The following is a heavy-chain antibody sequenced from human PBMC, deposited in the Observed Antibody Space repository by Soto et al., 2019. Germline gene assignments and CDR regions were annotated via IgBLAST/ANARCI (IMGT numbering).Heavy chain of an antibody. J-gene: IGHJ4*02. V-gene: IGHV3-72*01. CDR3: TRVDFYGWGANDH. D-gene: IGHD3-10*01. CDR1: GFIFSDYY. CDR2: SKNKANNDTS. Sequence: EVQLVESGGGLVQPGGSLRLSCAASGFIFSDYYIDWVRQAPGKGLEWVGRSKNKANNDTSEYAASVKGRFNISRDESKNSLYLQMNSLRAEDTAVYYCTRVDFYGWGANDHWGQGILVTVSS.